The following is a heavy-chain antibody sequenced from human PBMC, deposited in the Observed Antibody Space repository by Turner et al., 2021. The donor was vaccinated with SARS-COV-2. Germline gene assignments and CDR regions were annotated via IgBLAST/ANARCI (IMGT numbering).Heavy chain of an antibody. CDR2: ISSSSSNI. CDR3: ARDQRRLLFRDYYYNGMDV. V-gene: IGHV3-21*01. D-gene: IGHD3-3*01. J-gene: IGHJ6*02. Sequence: EVQLLESGGGLVKPGGSLRLSCAASGFTFSSYSMTWVSQAPGKGLEWLSSISSSSSNIYYADSLKGRFTISRDNAKNSLYLQMNRLRAEDAAVYYCARDQRRLLFRDYYYNGMDVWGQGTTVTVSS. CDR1: GFTFSSYS.